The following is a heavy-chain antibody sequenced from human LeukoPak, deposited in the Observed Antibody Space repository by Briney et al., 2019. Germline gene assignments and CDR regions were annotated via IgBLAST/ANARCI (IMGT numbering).Heavy chain of an antibody. D-gene: IGHD2-15*01. CDR1: GGPFSGYY. CDR3: ARDLGYSIPFDY. Sequence: SETLSLTCAVYGGPFSGYYWSWLRQPPGKGLEWIGEINHSGSTNYNPSLKSRVTISVDTSKNQFSLKLSSVTAADTAVYYCARDLGYSIPFDYWGQGTLVTVSS. V-gene: IGHV4-34*01. CDR2: INHSGST. J-gene: IGHJ4*02.